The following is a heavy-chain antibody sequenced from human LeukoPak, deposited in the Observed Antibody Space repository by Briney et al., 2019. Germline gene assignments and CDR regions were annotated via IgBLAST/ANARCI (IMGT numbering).Heavy chain of an antibody. CDR2: ISSSGSSI. CDR1: GFTFSSYE. CDR3: ARRGYYDTSGYLFDD. D-gene: IGHD3-22*01. J-gene: IGHJ4*02. Sequence: GGSLRLSCAASGFTFSSYEMNWVRQAPGRGLEWVSYISSSGSSIYYVDSVRGRFIISRDNAKNSLFLQMNSLRAEDTAVYYCARRGYYDTSGYLFDDWGQGTLVTVSS. V-gene: IGHV3-48*03.